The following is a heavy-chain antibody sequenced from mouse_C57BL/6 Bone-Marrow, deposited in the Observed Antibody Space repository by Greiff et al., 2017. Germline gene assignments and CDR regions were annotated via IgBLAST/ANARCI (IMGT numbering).Heavy chain of an antibody. CDR2: IDPSDSYT. J-gene: IGHJ4*01. V-gene: IGHV1-50*01. Sequence: QVHVKQPGAELVKPGASVKLSCKASGYTFTSYWMQWVKQRPGQGLEWIGEIDPSDSYTNYNQKFKGKATLTVDTSSSTAYMQLSSLTSEDSAVYYCARGDYYGSPYAVDYWGQGTSVTVSS. CDR1: GYTFTSYW. D-gene: IGHD1-1*01. CDR3: ARGDYYGSPYAVDY.